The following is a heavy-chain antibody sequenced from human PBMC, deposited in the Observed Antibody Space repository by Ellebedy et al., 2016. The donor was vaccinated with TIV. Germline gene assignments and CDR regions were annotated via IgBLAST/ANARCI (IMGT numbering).Heavy chain of an antibody. V-gene: IGHV4-38-2*02. Sequence: SETLSLTXNVSGYSISRAYYWGWIRQPPGKRLEWIGSIYHSGSTYYDPSLKSRVTISVDTSKNQFSLKVSSVTAADTAVYYCARVAASTTNYLDYWGQGTRVTVSS. D-gene: IGHD1-26*01. CDR2: IYHSGST. J-gene: IGHJ4*02. CDR1: GYSISRAYY. CDR3: ARVAASTTNYLDY.